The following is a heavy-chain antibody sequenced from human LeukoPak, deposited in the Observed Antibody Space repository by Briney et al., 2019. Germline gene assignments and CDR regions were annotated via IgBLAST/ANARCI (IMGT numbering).Heavy chain of an antibody. CDR1: GGSISSSSYY. D-gene: IGHD6-13*01. J-gene: IGHJ3*02. V-gene: IGHV4-39*07. Sequence: SETLSLTCTVSGGSISSSSYYWTWIRQSPGKGLEWIGSWYNNGTSYYNPSLQSRVSISLDTSKNQFSLKLSSVTAADTAVYYCASVVAAAGPVHFDIWGQGTMVTVSS. CDR3: ASVVAAAGPVHFDI. CDR2: WYNNGTS.